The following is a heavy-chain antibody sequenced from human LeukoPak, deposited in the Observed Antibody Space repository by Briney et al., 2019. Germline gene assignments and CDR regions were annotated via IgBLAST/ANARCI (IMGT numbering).Heavy chain of an antibody. CDR1: GFTFSSYE. CDR3: ARLAGGYYYYMDV. Sequence: GGSLRLSCAASGFTFSSYEMNWVRQAPGKGLEGFSYISSSGSTIYYADSVKGRFTISRDNAKNSLYLQMNSLRAEDTAVYYCARLAGGYYYYMDVWGKGTTVTVSS. V-gene: IGHV3-48*03. J-gene: IGHJ6*03. D-gene: IGHD2-21*01. CDR2: ISSSGSTI.